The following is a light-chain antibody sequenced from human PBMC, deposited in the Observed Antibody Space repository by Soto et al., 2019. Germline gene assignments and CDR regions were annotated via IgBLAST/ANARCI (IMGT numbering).Light chain of an antibody. CDR1: TSNIGSNT. V-gene: IGLV1-44*01. J-gene: IGLJ1*01. CDR2: SNH. CDR3: AAWDDSLNGLYV. Sequence: QSVLTQPPSASGTPGQRVTISCSGSTSNIGSNTVNWYQHLPGTAPKLLIYSNHQRPSGVPDRFSGSKSGTSASLAISGLQSEDEGDYYCAAWDDSLNGLYVFGTGTKLTVL.